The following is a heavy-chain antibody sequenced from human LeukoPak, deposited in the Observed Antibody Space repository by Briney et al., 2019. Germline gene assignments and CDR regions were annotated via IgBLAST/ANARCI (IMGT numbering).Heavy chain of an antibody. CDR1: GFTFSSYE. V-gene: IGHV3-23*01. CDR2: ISGSGDT. D-gene: IGHD4-17*01. Sequence: PGGSLRLSCAASGFTFSSYEMHWVRQAPGKGLGWVSSISGSGDTYYADSVKGRFTISRDNSKNTLYLQMNSLRAEDTAVYYCAKDQYGDYVWEGDMDVWGKGTTVTISS. CDR3: AKDQYGDYVWEGDMDV. J-gene: IGHJ6*03.